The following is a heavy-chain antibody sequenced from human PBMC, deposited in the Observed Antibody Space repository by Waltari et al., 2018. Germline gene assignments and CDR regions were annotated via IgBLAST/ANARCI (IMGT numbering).Heavy chain of an antibody. CDR3: AKDDNTAMVIPSYYYYGMDV. V-gene: IGHV3-23*04. D-gene: IGHD5-18*01. J-gene: IGHJ6*02. CDR1: GFTFSSYA. CDR2: ISGSGGST. Sequence: EVQLVESGGGLVQPGGSLRLSCAASGFTFSSYAMSWVRQAPGKGLEWVSAISGSGGSTYYSDSVKGRFTISRDNSKNTLYLQMNSLRAEDTAVYYCAKDDNTAMVIPSYYYYGMDVWGQGTTVTVSS.